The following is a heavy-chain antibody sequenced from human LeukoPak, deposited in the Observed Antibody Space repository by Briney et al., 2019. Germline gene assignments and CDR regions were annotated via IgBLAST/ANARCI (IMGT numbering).Heavy chain of an antibody. CDR1: GFTFSSYS. J-gene: IGHJ5*02. D-gene: IGHD3-3*01. CDR2: ISSSSSYI. Sequence: GGSLRLSCAASGFTFSSYSMNWVRQAPGKGLGWVSSISSSSSYIYYADSVKGRFTISRDNAKNSLYLQMNSLRAEDTAVYYCARVSEDRMKGWFDPWGQGTLVTVSS. V-gene: IGHV3-21*04. CDR3: ARVSEDRMKGWFDP.